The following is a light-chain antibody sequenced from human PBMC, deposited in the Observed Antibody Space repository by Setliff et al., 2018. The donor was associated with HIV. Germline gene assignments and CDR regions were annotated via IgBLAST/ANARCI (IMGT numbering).Light chain of an antibody. CDR1: SNDVGRYDL. J-gene: IGLJ1*01. CDR3: CSNTGSNTFV. CDR2: QAT. V-gene: IGLV2-23*01. Sequence: ALTQPASVSGSPGQSITISCTGTSNDVGRYDLVSWYQQHPARAPKLIIYQATRRPSGVSNRFSGSKSGNVASLTISGLQAEDEAGYYCCSNTGSNTFVFGTGTKVTVL.